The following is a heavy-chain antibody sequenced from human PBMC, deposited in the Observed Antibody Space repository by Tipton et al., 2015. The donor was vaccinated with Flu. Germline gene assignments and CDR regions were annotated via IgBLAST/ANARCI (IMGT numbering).Heavy chain of an antibody. CDR3: ARHTGDSVRGVIDY. D-gene: IGHD3-10*02. CDR1: GDSIRSSNYY. J-gene: IGHJ4*02. V-gene: IGHV4-39*01. Sequence: GLVKPSETLSLTCGVSGDSIRSSNYYWGWIRRPPGKGLEWIGTIYRSGSTYYNPSLKSRLTISVDTSQNQFSLRLSSVTAADTAVYYCARHTGDSVRGVIDYWGQGTLVTVSS. CDR2: IYRSGST.